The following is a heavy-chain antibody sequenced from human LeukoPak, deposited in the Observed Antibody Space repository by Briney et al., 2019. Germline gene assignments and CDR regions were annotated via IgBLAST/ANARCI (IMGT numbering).Heavy chain of an antibody. Sequence: PGGSLRLSCAASGFTFSDAWMNWVRQAPGRGLDWVGRIKSKSDDETRDYAAPVKGRFIVSRDDSKNTLYLQMNSLKVEDTAVYYCTTGRRSSGYYFFNYWGQGTLVTVSS. CDR3: TTGRRSSGYYFFNY. J-gene: IGHJ4*02. V-gene: IGHV3-15*01. CDR1: GFTFSDAW. D-gene: IGHD3-22*01. CDR2: IKSKSDDETR.